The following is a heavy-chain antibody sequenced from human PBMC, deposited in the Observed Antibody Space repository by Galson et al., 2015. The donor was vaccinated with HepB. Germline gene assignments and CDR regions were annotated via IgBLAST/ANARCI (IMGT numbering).Heavy chain of an antibody. CDR2: IYPGDSDT. CDR3: ARRKRIQLWFDAFDI. D-gene: IGHD5-18*01. CDR1: GSSFTSYW. V-gene: IGHV5-51*01. Sequence: QSGAEVKKPGESLKISCKGSGSSFTSYWIGWVRQMPGKGLEWMGIIYPGDSDTRYSPSFQGQVTISADKSISTAYLQWSSLKASDTAMYYCARRKRIQLWFDAFDIWGQGTLVTVSS. J-gene: IGHJ3*02.